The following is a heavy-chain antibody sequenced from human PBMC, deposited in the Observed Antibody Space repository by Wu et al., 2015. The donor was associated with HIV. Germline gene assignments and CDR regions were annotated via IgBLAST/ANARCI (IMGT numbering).Heavy chain of an antibody. CDR1: GATFTSYA. D-gene: IGHD5-18*01. CDR3: AGGGGRTSMDPFDF. V-gene: IGHV1-69*13. J-gene: IGHJ4*02. CDR2: LIPMYGTA. Sequence: LVQSGGEVKKPGDSVRVSCKASGATFTSYALSWVRQAPGQGLEWMGRLIPMYGTANYAQKFQGRVTITADESTSTAYMDVSSLRSDDTAVYYCAGGGGRTSMDPFDFWGQGTLVTVSS.